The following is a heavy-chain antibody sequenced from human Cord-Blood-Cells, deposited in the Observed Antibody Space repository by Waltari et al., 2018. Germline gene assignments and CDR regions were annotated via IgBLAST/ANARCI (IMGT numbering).Heavy chain of an antibody. CDR3: ARHWVWFGELLYFDY. CDR2: IYYSGST. D-gene: IGHD3-10*01. Sequence: QLQLQESGPGLVKPSETLSLTCTVSGGSISSSSYYWGWNRQPQGKGLEWIGSIYYSGSTYYNPSLKSRVTISVDTSKNQFSLKLSSVTAADTAVYYCARHWVWFGELLYFDYWGQGTLVTVSS. V-gene: IGHV4-39*01. CDR1: GGSISSSSYY. J-gene: IGHJ4*02.